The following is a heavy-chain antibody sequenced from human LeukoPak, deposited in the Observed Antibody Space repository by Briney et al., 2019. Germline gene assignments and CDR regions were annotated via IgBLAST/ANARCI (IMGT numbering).Heavy chain of an antibody. D-gene: IGHD3-22*01. Sequence: SVKVSCTASGGTFSSYAISWVRQAPGQGLEWMGGIIPIFGTANYAQKFQGRVTITADESTSTAYMELSSLRSEDTAVYYCASDDSSGYYRLLLDYWGQGTLVTVSS. CDR2: IIPIFGTA. CDR1: GGTFSSYA. V-gene: IGHV1-69*01. J-gene: IGHJ4*02. CDR3: ASDDSSGYYRLLLDY.